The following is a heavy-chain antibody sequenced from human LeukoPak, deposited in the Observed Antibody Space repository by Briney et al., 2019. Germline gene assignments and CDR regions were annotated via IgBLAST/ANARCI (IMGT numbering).Heavy chain of an antibody. D-gene: IGHD6-19*01. CDR3: ARGDRSGQSNWFDP. V-gene: IGHV4-34*01. J-gene: IGHJ5*02. Sequence: SETLSLTCAVYGGSFSGYYWSWIRQPPGKGLEWIGEINHSGSTNYNPSLKSRVTISVDTSKNQLSLKLSSATAADTAVYYCARGDRSGQSNWFDPWGQGTLVTVSS. CDR2: INHSGST. CDR1: GGSFSGYY.